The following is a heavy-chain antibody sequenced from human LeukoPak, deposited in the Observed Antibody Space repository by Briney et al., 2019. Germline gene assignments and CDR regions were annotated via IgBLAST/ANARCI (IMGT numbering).Heavy chain of an antibody. CDR3: AREPPSSSWYKGYYYMDV. Sequence: PGGSLRLSCAASGFSFSSYSMHWVRQAPGKGLEWVANIKQDGSEKYYVDSVKGRFTISRDNAKNSLYLQMNSLRAEDTAVYYCAREPPSSSWYKGYYYMDVWGKGTTVTISS. J-gene: IGHJ6*03. D-gene: IGHD6-13*01. CDR1: GFSFSSYS. CDR2: IKQDGSEK. V-gene: IGHV3-7*01.